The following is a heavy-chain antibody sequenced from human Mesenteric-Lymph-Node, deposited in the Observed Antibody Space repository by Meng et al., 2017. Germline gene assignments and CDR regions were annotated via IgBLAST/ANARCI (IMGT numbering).Heavy chain of an antibody. Sequence: EVQRVESGGGLVQPGWSLRLSCAAPGFTISRHWMHWVRQAPGKGLVWVSRINSDGRTTNYADSVKGRFTISRDNAKNTLYLQMNSLRAEDTAVYFCTGLSGPFDYWGQGTLVTVSS. D-gene: IGHD6-19*01. CDR1: GFTISRHW. CDR2: INSDGRTT. J-gene: IGHJ4*02. CDR3: TGLSGPFDY. V-gene: IGHV3-74*01.